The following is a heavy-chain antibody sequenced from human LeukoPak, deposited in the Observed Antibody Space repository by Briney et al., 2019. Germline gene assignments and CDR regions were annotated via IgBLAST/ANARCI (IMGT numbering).Heavy chain of an antibody. Sequence: PGGSLRLSCAASGFTFSNYAMSWVRQAPGKGLEWVSGISGSGGRTYYSDSVKGRFAISRDNSKNTLYLQMDSLRAEDTALYYCADVSGQDAFDVWGQGTMVTVSS. D-gene: IGHD3-10*01. CDR1: GFTFSNYA. J-gene: IGHJ3*01. CDR3: ADVSGQDAFDV. V-gene: IGHV3-23*01. CDR2: ISGSGGRT.